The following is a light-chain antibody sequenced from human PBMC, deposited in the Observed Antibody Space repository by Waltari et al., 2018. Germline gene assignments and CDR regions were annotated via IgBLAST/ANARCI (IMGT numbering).Light chain of an antibody. Sequence: SYVLTQPPSVSVAPGETARITCGGDNIGSYSVHWYQQRPGQAPMLGIYYDSDRPSGFPERFSGSNSGNTATLTISRVEAGDEAKYYCHVWHPDVDPGVFGTGTDVTVL. CDR3: HVWHPDVDPGV. CDR2: YDS. J-gene: IGLJ1*01. V-gene: IGLV3-21*04. CDR1: NIGSYS.